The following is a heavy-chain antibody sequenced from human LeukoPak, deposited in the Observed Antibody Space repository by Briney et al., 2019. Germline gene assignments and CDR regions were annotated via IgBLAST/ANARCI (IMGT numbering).Heavy chain of an antibody. J-gene: IGHJ4*02. CDR3: ARSRLTSFDY. CDR1: GFTFSRYN. CDR2: ISSTLYST. Sequence: GGSLRLSCAASGFTFSRYNMVWVRQAPGKGLEWISYISSTLYSTFCTDSVKGRFTISRDNAKNSLSLQMNGLRADDTAVYYCARSRLTSFDYWGQGTLVAVSS. V-gene: IGHV3-48*01.